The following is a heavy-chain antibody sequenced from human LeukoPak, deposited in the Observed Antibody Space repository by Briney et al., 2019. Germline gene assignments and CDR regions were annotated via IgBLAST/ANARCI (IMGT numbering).Heavy chain of an antibody. Sequence: PSETLSLTCAVYGGSFSGYWSWIRQPPGKGLEWIGQINYSGSTMYNPSIQSRVTISVDTSKKQFSLNLSSVTAADTAVYYCATHGGWHFDDWGQGRLVTVSS. V-gene: IGHV4-34*01. D-gene: IGHD3-16*01. CDR1: GGSFSGY. CDR3: ATHGGWHFDD. J-gene: IGHJ4*02. CDR2: INYSGST.